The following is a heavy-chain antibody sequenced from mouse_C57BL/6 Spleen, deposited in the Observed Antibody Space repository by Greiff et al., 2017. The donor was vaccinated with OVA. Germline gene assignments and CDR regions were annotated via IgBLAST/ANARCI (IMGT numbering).Heavy chain of an antibody. CDR2: ISDGGSYT. D-gene: IGHD1-1*01. V-gene: IGHV5-4*01. Sequence: EVQLVESGGGLVKPGGSLKLSCAASGFTFSSYAMSWVRQTPEKRLEWVATISDGGSYTYYPDNVKGRFTISRDNAKNNLYRQMSHLKSEDTAMYYCAREEDGSMAWFADWGQGTLVTVSA. J-gene: IGHJ3*01. CDR3: AREEDGSMAWFAD. CDR1: GFTFSSYA.